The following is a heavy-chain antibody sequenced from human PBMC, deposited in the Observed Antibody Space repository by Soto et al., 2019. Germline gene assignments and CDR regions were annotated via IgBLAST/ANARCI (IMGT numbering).Heavy chain of an antibody. CDR1: GYTFTRYG. D-gene: IGHD3-3*01. V-gene: IGHV1-18*01. J-gene: IGHJ6*04. CDR2: ISAYNGNT. CDR3: ARGLYDCWSGYYIGNV. Sequence: ASGKVSCKASGYTFTRYGISWVRQAPGQGLEWMGWISAYNGNTNYAQKLQGRVTMTTDTSTSTAYMELRSLRSDDTAVYYCARGLYDCWSGYYIGNVWGKGTTVTVSS.